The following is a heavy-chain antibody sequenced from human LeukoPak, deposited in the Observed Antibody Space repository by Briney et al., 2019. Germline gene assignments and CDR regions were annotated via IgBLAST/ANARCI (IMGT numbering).Heavy chain of an antibody. V-gene: IGHV3-64*01. Sequence: GGSLRLSCAASGFTFSSYAMHWVRQAPGKGLEYVSAISSNGGSTYYANSVKGRFTISRDNSKNTLYLQMGSLRAEDMAVYYCARDKRSRYYGSGSYSGMDVWGQGTTVTVSS. J-gene: IGHJ6*02. CDR2: ISSNGGST. CDR3: ARDKRSRYYGSGSYSGMDV. CDR1: GFTFSSYA. D-gene: IGHD3-10*01.